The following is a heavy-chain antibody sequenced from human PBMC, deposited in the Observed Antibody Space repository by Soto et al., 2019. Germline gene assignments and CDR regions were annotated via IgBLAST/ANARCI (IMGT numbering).Heavy chain of an antibody. Sequence: ASVKVSCKASGYTFTGYYMHWVRQAPGQGLEWMGWINPNSGGTNYAQKFQGWVTMTRDTSISTAYMELSRLRSDGTAVYYCARDRGWGTIAAAGNGAQYYYSGMDVWGQGTTVTVSS. CDR3: ARDRGWGTIAAAGNGAQYYYSGMDV. V-gene: IGHV1-2*04. CDR2: INPNSGGT. J-gene: IGHJ6*02. CDR1: GYTFTGYY. D-gene: IGHD6-13*01.